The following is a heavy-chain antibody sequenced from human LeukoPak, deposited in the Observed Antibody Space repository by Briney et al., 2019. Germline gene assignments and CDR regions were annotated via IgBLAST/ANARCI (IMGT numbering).Heavy chain of an antibody. CDR3: ARVGVLMVYRGGGDY. D-gene: IGHD2-8*01. Sequence: PSETLSLTCAVSGGSISSNSYYWGWIRQPPGKGLEWIGSIYYSGSTYYNPSLKSRVTISVDTSKNQFSLKLSSVTAADTAVYYCARVGVLMVYRGGGDYWGQGTLVTVSS. J-gene: IGHJ4*02. CDR1: GGSISSNSYY. CDR2: IYYSGST. V-gene: IGHV4-39*07.